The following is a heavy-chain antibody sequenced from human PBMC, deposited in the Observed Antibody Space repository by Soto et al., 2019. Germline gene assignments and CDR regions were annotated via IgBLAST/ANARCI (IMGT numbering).Heavy chain of an antibody. D-gene: IGHD3-22*01. V-gene: IGHV4-31*03. CDR2: IYYSGST. Sequence: QVQLQESGPGLVKPSQTLSLTCTVSGGSISSGGYYWSWIRQHPGKGLEWIGYIYYSGSTYYNPSLKSRVTXXXXXXXXXXXXXXXXXXXXXXAVYYCARGVLAYYDSSGYYDYWGQGTLVTVSS. CDR1: GGSISSGGYY. CDR3: CARGVLAYYDSSGYYDY. J-gene: IGHJ4*02.